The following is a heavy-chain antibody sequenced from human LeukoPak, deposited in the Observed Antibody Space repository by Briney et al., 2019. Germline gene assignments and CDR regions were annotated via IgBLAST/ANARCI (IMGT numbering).Heavy chain of an antibody. CDR1: GFAFGSHW. V-gene: IGHV3-74*01. D-gene: IGHD1-26*01. CDR3: TRDGSGSRIPFDY. J-gene: IGHJ4*02. Sequence: GGSLRLSCAASGFAFGSHWMHWVRQAPGKGLVWVARIESDASNTRYADSVKGRFTISRDNANKTLYLQMNSLRAEDTAVYYCTRDGSGSRIPFDYWGQGTLVTVSS. CDR2: IESDASNT.